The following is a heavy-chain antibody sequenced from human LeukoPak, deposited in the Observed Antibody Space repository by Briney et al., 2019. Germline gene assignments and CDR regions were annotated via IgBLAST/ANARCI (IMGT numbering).Heavy chain of an antibody. CDR3: ARDYSGSYYVYFDY. V-gene: IGHV1-18*01. J-gene: IGHJ4*02. CDR1: GYTFTSYG. Sequence: ASVKVSCKASGYTFTSYGISWVRQAPGQGLEWMGWISAYNGNTNYAQKLQGRVTMTPDTSTSTAYMEPRSLRPDDTAVYYGARDYSGSYYVYFDYWGQGTLDSVSS. D-gene: IGHD1-26*01. CDR2: ISAYNGNT.